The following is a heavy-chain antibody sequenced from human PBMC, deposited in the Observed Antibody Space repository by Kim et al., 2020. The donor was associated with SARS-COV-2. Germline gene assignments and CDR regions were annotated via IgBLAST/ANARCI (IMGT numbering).Heavy chain of an antibody. CDR1: GFTFSSYA. V-gene: IGHV3-30*04. CDR3: ARDSGSRYSTFDI. J-gene: IGHJ3*02. CDR2: ISYDGSNK. Sequence: GGSLRLSCAASGFTFSSYAMHWVRQAPGKGLEWVAVISYDGSNKYYADSVKGRFTISRDNSKNTLYLQMNSLRAEDTAVYYCARDSGSRYSTFDIWGQGTMVTVSS. D-gene: IGHD1-20*01.